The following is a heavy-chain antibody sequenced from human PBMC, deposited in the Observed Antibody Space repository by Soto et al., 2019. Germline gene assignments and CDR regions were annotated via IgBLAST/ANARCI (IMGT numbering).Heavy chain of an antibody. CDR3: AHTMIPYSGYDYVDY. J-gene: IGHJ4*02. Sequence: QITLKESGPTLVKPTQTLTLTCTFSGFSLSTSGVGVGWIRQPPGKALEWLALIYWDDDKRYSPSLKSRLTITKDTSKIQVVLTMTNMDPVDTATYYCAHTMIPYSGYDYVDYWGQGTLVTVSS. V-gene: IGHV2-5*02. CDR2: IYWDDDK. CDR1: GFSLSTSGVG. D-gene: IGHD5-12*01.